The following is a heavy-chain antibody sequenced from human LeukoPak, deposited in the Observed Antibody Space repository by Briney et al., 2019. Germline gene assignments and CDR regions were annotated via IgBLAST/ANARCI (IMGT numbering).Heavy chain of an antibody. V-gene: IGHV3-7*01. CDR1: GFTFSNYW. Sequence: PGGSLRLSCVATGFTFSNYWMSWVRQAPGKGLEWVANIKQDGSEDYYVDSVRGRFTISRDNAKNSLYLQMNSLRAEDTAVYYCARDRCSSTSCFSDYWGQGMLVTVSS. CDR3: ARDRCSSTSCFSDY. J-gene: IGHJ4*02. D-gene: IGHD2-2*01. CDR2: IKQDGSED.